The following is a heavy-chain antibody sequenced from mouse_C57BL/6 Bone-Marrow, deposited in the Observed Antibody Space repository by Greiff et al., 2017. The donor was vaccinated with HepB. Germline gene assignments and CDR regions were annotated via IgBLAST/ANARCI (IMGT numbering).Heavy chain of an antibody. V-gene: IGHV1-72*01. CDR1: GYTFTSYW. CDR2: IDPNSGGT. CDR3: ARLGLRREFAY. Sequence: VQLKQPGAELVKPGASVKLSCKASGYTFTSYWMHWVKQRPGRGLEWIGRIDPNSGGTKYNEKFKSKATLTVDKPSSTAYMQLSSLTSEDSAVYYCARLGLRREFAYWGQGTLVTVSA. D-gene: IGHD2-4*01. J-gene: IGHJ3*01.